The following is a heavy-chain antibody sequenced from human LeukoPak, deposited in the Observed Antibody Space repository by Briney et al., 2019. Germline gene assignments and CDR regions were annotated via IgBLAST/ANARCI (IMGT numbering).Heavy chain of an antibody. CDR1: GYTFTSYY. D-gene: IGHD1-26*01. CDR2: INPSGGST. V-gene: IGHV1-46*01. J-gene: IGHJ4*02. CDR3: ARGGFWWELLVAFDY. Sequence: GASVNVSCKASGYTFTSYYMHWVRQAPGQGLEWMGIINPSGGSTSYAQKFQGRVTMTRDMSTSTVYMELSSLRSEDTAVYYCARGGFWWELLVAFDYWGQGTLVTVSS.